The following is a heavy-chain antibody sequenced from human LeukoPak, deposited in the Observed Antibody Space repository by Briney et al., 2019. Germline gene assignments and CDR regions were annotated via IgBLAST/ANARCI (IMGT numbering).Heavy chain of an antibody. CDR2: IYYSGST. V-gene: IGHV4-39*01. J-gene: IGHJ4*02. CDR1: GGSISSSSYY. Sequence: SETLSLTCTVSGGSISSSSYYWGWIRQPPGKGLEWIGSIYYSGSTYYNPSLKSRVTISVDTSKNQFSLKLSSVTAADTAVYYCARRYSGYDLSEYFDYWGQETLVSVSS. CDR3: ARRYSGYDLSEYFDY. D-gene: IGHD5-12*01.